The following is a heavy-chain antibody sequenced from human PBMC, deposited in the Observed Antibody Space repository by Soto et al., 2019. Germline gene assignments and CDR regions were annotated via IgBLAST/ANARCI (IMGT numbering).Heavy chain of an antibody. J-gene: IGHJ4*02. V-gene: IGHV3-30*18. CDR3: AKDSPSAPFDH. Sequence: PGGSLRLSCAASGFTFSSYGMHWVRQAPGKGLEWVAVISYDGSNKYYADSVKGRFTISRDNVKNTLYLQMNSLRLEDTAVYHCAKDSPSAPFDHGAQGVLVTVSS. CDR1: GFTFSSYG. CDR2: ISYDGSNK.